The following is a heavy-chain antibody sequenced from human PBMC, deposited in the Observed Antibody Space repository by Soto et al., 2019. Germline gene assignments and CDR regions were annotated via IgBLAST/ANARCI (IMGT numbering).Heavy chain of an antibody. CDR3: ARREATDGVLDF. V-gene: IGHV3-74*01. J-gene: IGHJ4*02. Sequence: LRLSCAASGFTFSIYWMHWVRQAPGKGLVWVSRINGDGSATNYADSVKGRFTISRDNAKNTLHLQMNSLRAEDTALYYCARREATDGVLDFWGQGTLVTVPQ. CDR2: INGDGSAT. D-gene: IGHD1-26*01. CDR1: GFTFSIYW.